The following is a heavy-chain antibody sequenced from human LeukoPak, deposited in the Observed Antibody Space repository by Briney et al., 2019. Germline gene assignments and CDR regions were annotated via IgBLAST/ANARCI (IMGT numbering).Heavy chain of an antibody. J-gene: IGHJ6*02. CDR3: ARVSWNYGDWGDHYGMDV. CDR2: IYTSGST. V-gene: IGHV4-4*07. Sequence: SETLSLTCTVSGGSISSYYWSWIRQPAGKGLEWIGRIYTSGSTNYNPSLKSRVTMSVDTSKNQFSLKLSSVTAADTAVYYCARVSWNYGDWGDHYGMDVWGQGTTVTVSS. D-gene: IGHD4-17*01. CDR1: GGSISSYY.